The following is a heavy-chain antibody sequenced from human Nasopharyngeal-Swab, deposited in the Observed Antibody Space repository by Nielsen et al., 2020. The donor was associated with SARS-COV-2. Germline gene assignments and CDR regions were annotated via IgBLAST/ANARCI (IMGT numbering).Heavy chain of an antibody. CDR3: TREAAAGDY. Sequence: GGSLRLSCKASGFTLSYYWMAWVRQAPGKGLAWLANIGQDGSETYSVDSVKGRFTILRDNARNSLYLEMNNLRVEDTAVYYCTREAAAGDYWGQGTLVTVSS. V-gene: IGHV3-7*01. D-gene: IGHD6-13*01. J-gene: IGHJ4*02. CDR2: IGQDGSET. CDR1: GFTLSYYW.